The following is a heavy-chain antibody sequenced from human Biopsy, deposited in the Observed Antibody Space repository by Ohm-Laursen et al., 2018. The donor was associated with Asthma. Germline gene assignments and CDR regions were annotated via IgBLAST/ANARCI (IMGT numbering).Heavy chain of an antibody. D-gene: IGHD5-12*01. Sequence: GSSVKVSCNTSGYTFNSAGITWVRQAPGQGLEWMGWISVYNGNTKVAQKLQDRVTMITDTSTSTAYMELRSLRSDDTAVYFCAATGYSGYYYRTWGQGTLVTASS. V-gene: IGHV1-18*01. J-gene: IGHJ5*02. CDR1: GYTFNSAG. CDR2: ISVYNGNT. CDR3: AATGYSGYYYRT.